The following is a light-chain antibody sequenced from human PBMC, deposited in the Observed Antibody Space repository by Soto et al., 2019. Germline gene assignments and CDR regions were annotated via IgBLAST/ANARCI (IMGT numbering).Light chain of an antibody. J-gene: IGKJ4*01. CDR1: QSVSSN. CDR3: QQDNNGPPPLS. V-gene: IGKV3-15*01. CDR2: GAS. Sequence: EIVMTQSPATLSVSPGERATLSCRASQSVSSNLAWYQQKPGQAPRLLIYGASTRATGIPARFSGSGSGTELTPNVSSLQYQESAVYCRQQDNNGPPPLSFAGGSRVEIK.